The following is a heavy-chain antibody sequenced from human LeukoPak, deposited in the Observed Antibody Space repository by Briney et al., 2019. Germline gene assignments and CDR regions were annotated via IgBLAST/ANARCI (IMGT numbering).Heavy chain of an antibody. CDR1: GFTLGDYG. Sequence: PGRSLRLSCTASGFTLGDYGLGWVRQAPGKGLEWVGFIRSKANGGTTDYAASVKDRFIISRDDSKDTLYLQMNSLKTEDTAVHYCTTTGGTTTRFVDYWGQGTLVTVSS. CDR2: IRSKANGGTT. D-gene: IGHD1-26*01. J-gene: IGHJ4*02. CDR3: TTTGGTTTRFVDY. V-gene: IGHV3-49*04.